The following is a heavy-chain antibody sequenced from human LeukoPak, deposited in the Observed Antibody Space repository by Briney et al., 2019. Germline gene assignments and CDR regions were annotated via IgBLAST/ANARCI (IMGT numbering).Heavy chain of an antibody. V-gene: IGHV1-18*01. CDR1: GYTFTSYG. CDR3: ARDEGTVVVRDAFDI. CDR2: ISAYNGNT. J-gene: IGHJ3*02. Sequence: ASVKVSCKASGYTFTSYGISWVRQAPGQGLEWMRWISAYNGNTNYAQKLQDRVTMTTDTSTSTAYMELRSLRSDDTAVYYCARDEGTVVVRDAFDIWGQGTMVTVSS. D-gene: IGHD3-22*01.